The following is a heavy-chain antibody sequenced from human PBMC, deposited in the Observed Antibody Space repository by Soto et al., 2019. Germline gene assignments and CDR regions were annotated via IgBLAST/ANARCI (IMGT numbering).Heavy chain of an antibody. J-gene: IGHJ4*02. CDR1: GGSFSGYY. V-gene: IGHV4-34*01. CDR3: ARAAPRYCSGGSCYSGRDY. Sequence: SETLSLTCAVYGGSFSGYYWSWIRQPPGKGLEWIGEINHSGSTNYNPSLKSRVTISVDTSKNQFSLKLSSVTAADTAVYYCARAAPRYCSGGSCYSGRDYWGPGTLVTVSS. CDR2: INHSGST. D-gene: IGHD2-15*01.